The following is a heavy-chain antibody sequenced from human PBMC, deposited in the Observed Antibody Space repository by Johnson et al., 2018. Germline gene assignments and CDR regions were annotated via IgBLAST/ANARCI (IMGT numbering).Heavy chain of an antibody. Sequence: VQLQESGGGLVQPGGSLRLSCAASGFTFSSYWMHWVRQAPGTGLVWVSRINRDGSSTSSADSVKGRFTISRDNAKNTLYLQMNSRRAEDTAVYYCARRWLGDAFDIWGQGTMVTVSS. V-gene: IGHV3-74*01. CDR1: GFTFSSYW. D-gene: IGHD5-24*01. CDR3: ARRWLGDAFDI. J-gene: IGHJ3*02. CDR2: INRDGSST.